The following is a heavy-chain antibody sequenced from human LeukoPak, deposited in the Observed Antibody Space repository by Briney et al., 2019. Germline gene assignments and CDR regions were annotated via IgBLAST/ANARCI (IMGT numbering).Heavy chain of an antibody. D-gene: IGHD6-19*01. CDR3: ARSRSASTSGWYDYFDY. Sequence: PGGSLRLPCDASGFTFSSSAKQWVRQAPGKGVEWVAVISYDGSKKYYADSVKGRFTISRDDSKNTLYLQMNSLRGEDTAVYHCARSRSASTSGWYDYFDYWGRGTLVTVSS. CDR1: GFTFSSSA. CDR2: ISYDGSKK. J-gene: IGHJ4*02. V-gene: IGHV3-30*04.